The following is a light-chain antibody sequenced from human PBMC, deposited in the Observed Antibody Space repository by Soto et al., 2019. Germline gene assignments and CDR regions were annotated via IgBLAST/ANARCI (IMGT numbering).Light chain of an antibody. CDR1: QSVSSY. Sequence: EIELTQSPATLSLSPGERATLSCRASQSVSSYLAWYQQKPGQAPRLLIYAASNRATGIPARFSGSGSGTDFTLTISSLEPEDFAVYYCQQSSNSPPLFTFGPGTKLDIK. J-gene: IGKJ3*01. CDR2: AAS. V-gene: IGKV3-11*01. CDR3: QQSSNSPPLFT.